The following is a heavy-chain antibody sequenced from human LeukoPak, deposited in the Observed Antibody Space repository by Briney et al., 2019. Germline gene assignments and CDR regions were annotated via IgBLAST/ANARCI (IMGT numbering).Heavy chain of an antibody. D-gene: IGHD6-19*01. Sequence: GGSLRLSCAASGFTFSDYYMSWIRQAPGKGLEWVSYISSSSSYTDYADSVKGRFTISRDNAKNSLYLQMNSLRAEDTAVYYCARDSSGWYYFDYWGQGTLVTVSS. V-gene: IGHV3-11*06. CDR3: ARDSSGWYYFDY. J-gene: IGHJ4*02. CDR2: ISSSSSYT. CDR1: GFTFSDYY.